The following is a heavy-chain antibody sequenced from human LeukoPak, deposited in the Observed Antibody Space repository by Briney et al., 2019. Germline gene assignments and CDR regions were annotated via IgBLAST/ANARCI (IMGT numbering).Heavy chain of an antibody. V-gene: IGHV1-18*01. D-gene: IGHD2-15*01. J-gene: IGHJ6*03. Sequence: ASVKVSCKASGYTFTSYGISWVRQAPGQGLEWMGWISAYNGNTNYAQRLQGRVTMTTDTSTSTAYMELSRLRSDDTAVYYCARDPRLYCSGGSCYYYYYMDVWGKGTRSPSP. CDR2: ISAYNGNT. CDR1: GYTFTSYG. CDR3: ARDPRLYCSGGSCYYYYYMDV.